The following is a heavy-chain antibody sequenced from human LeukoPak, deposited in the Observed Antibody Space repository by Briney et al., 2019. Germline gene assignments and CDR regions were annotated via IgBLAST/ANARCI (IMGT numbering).Heavy chain of an antibody. Sequence: QPGGSRRLSCTASGLSIGGYWMHWVRQAPGKGLVWLSRINSDGSGTDYADSVKGRFTVSRDNGKNTVYLRMSSLRAEDTAVYYCARDPYILDAAWGQGTLVTVSS. CDR3: ARDPYILDAA. D-gene: IGHD3-16*01. J-gene: IGHJ5*02. CDR1: GLSIGGYW. V-gene: IGHV3-74*01. CDR2: INSDGSGT.